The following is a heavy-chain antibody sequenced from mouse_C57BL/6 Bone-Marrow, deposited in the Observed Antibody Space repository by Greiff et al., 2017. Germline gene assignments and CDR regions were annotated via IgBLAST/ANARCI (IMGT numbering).Heavy chain of an antibody. CDR3: ARQGQLRLPFAY. CDR1: GYTFTSYD. D-gene: IGHD3-2*02. Sequence: QVQLQQSGPELVKPGASVKLSCKASGYTFTSYDINWVKQRPGQGLEWIGWIYPRDGSTTYNEKFKGKATLTVDTSSSTAYMELHSLTSEDSAVYFCARQGQLRLPFAYWGQGTLVTVSA. CDR2: IYPRDGST. V-gene: IGHV1-85*01. J-gene: IGHJ3*01.